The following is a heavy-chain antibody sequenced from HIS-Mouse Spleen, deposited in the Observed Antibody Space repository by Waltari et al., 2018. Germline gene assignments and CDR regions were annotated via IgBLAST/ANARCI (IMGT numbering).Heavy chain of an antibody. CDR3: AREIPYSSSWYDWYFDL. V-gene: IGHV4-39*07. Sequence: QLQLQESGPGLVKPSETLSITCTVSVGSISSSSYYWGWIRQPPGKGLECIGSIAYSGSTYYNPSLKSRVTISVDTSKNQFSLKLSSVTAADTAVYYCAREIPYSSSWYDWYFDLWGRGTLVTVSS. D-gene: IGHD6-13*01. CDR1: VGSISSSSYY. J-gene: IGHJ2*01. CDR2: IAYSGST.